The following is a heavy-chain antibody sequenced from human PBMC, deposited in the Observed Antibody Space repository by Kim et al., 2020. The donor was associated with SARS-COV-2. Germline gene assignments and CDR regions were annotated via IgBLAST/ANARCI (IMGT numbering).Heavy chain of an antibody. Sequence: TIYAQKFQGSVTLTEDTSTDTAYMELSSLRSEDTAVYYCATAYALTVEPPAYWGQGTLVTVSS. D-gene: IGHD6-19*01. CDR3: ATAYALTVEPPAY. V-gene: IGHV1-24*01. CDR2: T. J-gene: IGHJ4*02.